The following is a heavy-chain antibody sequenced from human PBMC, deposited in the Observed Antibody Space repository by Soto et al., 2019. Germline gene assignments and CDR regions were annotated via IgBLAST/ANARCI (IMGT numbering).Heavy chain of an antibody. Sequence: SETLSLTCAVYGGSFSGYYWSWIRQPPGKGLEWIGEINHSGSTNYNPSLKSRVTISVDTSKNQFSLKLSSVTAADTAVYYCASSYRREGYSCIWFPQSYYYYMDVWGKGTTVTVSS. CDR3: ASSYRREGYSCIWFPQSYYYYMDV. J-gene: IGHJ6*03. CDR2: INHSGST. CDR1: GGSFSGYY. D-gene: IGHD6-13*01. V-gene: IGHV4-34*01.